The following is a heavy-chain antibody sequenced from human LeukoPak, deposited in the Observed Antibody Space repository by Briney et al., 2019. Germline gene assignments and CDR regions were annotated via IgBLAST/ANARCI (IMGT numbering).Heavy chain of an antibody. V-gene: IGHV4-59*01. D-gene: IGHD2-2*01. CDR2: IYYSGST. CDR1: GGSISSYY. J-gene: IGHJ4*02. Sequence: SETLSLTCTVSGGSISSYYWSWIRQPPGKGLEWIGYIYYSGSTNYNPFLKSRVTISVDTSKNQFSLKLSSVTAADTAVYYCASLHCSSTSCYFDYWGQGTLVTVSS. CDR3: ASLHCSSTSCYFDY.